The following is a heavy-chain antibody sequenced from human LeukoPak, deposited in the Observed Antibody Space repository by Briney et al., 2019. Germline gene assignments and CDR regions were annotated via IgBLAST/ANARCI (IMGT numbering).Heavy chain of an antibody. CDR3: AREPTAMIL. CDR2: ISSSSTYI. V-gene: IGHV3-21*01. CDR1: GFTFSSYS. Sequence: GGSLRLSCAASGFTFSSYSMNWVRQTPGKGPEWVSAISSSSTYIYYADSVKGRFTISRDNAKNSLYLQMNSLRAEDTAVYYCAREPTAMILWGQGTLVTVSS. J-gene: IGHJ4*02. D-gene: IGHD5-18*01.